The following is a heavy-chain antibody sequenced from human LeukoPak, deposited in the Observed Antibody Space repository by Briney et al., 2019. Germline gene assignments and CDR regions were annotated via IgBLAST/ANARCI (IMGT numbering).Heavy chain of an antibody. CDR3: ARDRAVRYFDY. V-gene: IGHV3-33*01. Sequence: GSLRLSCAASGFTFINYGMHWVRPAPGKGLGWVAVIWYVGTKKYYSDSVKGRLTISRDNSKNTLYLEMNSLRAEDTAVYYCARDRAVRYFDYWGQGTLVTVSS. CDR2: IWYVGTKK. J-gene: IGHJ4*02. CDR1: GFTFINYG.